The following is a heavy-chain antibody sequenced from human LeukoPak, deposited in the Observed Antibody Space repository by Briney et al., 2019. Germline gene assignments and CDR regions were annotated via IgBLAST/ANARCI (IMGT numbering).Heavy chain of an antibody. J-gene: IGHJ4*02. CDR1: GGSISSGNYY. D-gene: IGHD1-26*01. V-gene: IGHV4-39*01. CDR2: IYYSGST. Sequence: SETLSLTCTVSGGSISSGNYYWNWIRQPPGKGLEWIGSIYYSGSTYYNPSLKSRVTVSVDTSKNQFSLKLSSVTATDTAVYYCARSGTYYRTFDFWGRGTLVTVSS. CDR3: ARSGTYYRTFDF.